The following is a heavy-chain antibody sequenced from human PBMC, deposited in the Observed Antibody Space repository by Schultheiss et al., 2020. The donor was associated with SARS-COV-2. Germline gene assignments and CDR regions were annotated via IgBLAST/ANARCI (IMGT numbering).Heavy chain of an antibody. Sequence: GGSLRLSCKGSGYSFTSYWIGWVRQMPGKGLEWMGIIYPGDSDIKYNPSFQGQVTISVDRSINTAYLQWRSLKASDTAMYYCARHLPTLPADFIDYWGQGTLVTVSS. CDR3: ARHLPTLPADFIDY. V-gene: IGHV5-51*01. D-gene: IGHD2-2*01. CDR2: IYPGDSDI. J-gene: IGHJ4*02. CDR1: GYSFTSYW.